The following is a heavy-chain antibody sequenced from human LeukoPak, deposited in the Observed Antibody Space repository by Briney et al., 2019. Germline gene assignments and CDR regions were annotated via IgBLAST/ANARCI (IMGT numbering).Heavy chain of an antibody. J-gene: IGHJ5*02. CDR2: ISAYNGNT. CDR1: GYTFTSYG. V-gene: IGHV1-18*01. D-gene: IGHD3-10*01. CDR3: ARDFGYGSGHYNWFDP. Sequence: ASVKVSCKASGYTFTSYGISWVRQAPGQGLEWMGWISAYNGNTNYAQKLQGRVTMTTDTSTSTAYMELRSLRSDDTAVYYCARDFGYGSGHYNWFDPWGQGTLVTVSS.